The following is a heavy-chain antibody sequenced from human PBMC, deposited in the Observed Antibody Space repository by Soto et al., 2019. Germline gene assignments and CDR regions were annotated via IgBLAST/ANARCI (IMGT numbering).Heavy chain of an antibody. Sequence: SVKVSCKASGGTFSSYAISWVRQAPGQGLEWMGGIIPIFGTANYAQKFQGRVTITADESTSTAYMELSSLRSEDTAVYYCARSEYSSSSLERTYYYGMDVWGQGTTVTVSS. CDR2: IIPIFGTA. J-gene: IGHJ6*02. V-gene: IGHV1-69*13. CDR3: ARSEYSSSSLERTYYYGMDV. CDR1: GGTFSSYA. D-gene: IGHD6-6*01.